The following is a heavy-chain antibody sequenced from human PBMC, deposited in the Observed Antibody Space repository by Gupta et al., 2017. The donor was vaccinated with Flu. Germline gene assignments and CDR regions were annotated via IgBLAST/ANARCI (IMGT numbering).Heavy chain of an antibody. V-gene: IGHV3-48*03. D-gene: IGHD6-13*01. CDR2: ISSSGDTT. CDR3: ARDSNGGSAGIAAAGYDY. CDR1: AFPFSSYE. Sequence: EVQLVESGGGLVQPGGSLRLSCATSAFPFSSYEMNWVRQAPGKGLEWVSYISSSGDTTHYADSVKGRFTISRDNAKNSLYLQMNSLRAEDTAVYYCARDSNGGSAGIAAAGYDYWGQGTLVTDSS. J-gene: IGHJ4*01.